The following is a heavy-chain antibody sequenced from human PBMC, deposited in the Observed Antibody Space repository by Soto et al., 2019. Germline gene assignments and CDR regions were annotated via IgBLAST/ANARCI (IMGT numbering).Heavy chain of an antibody. CDR3: ASTDPKSRDGYNYLINYFDY. J-gene: IGHJ4*02. CDR2: INHSGST. CDR1: GGSFSGYY. Sequence: SETLSLTCAVYGGSFSGYYWSWIRQPPGKGLEWIGEINHSGSTNYNPSLKSRATISVDTSKNQFSLKLSSVTAADTAVYYCASTDPKSRDGYNYLINYFDYWGQGTLVTVSS. V-gene: IGHV4-34*01. D-gene: IGHD5-12*01.